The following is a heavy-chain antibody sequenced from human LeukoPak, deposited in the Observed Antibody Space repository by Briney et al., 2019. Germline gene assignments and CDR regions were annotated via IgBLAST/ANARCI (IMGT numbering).Heavy chain of an antibody. V-gene: IGHV1-18*01. CDR2: ISAYNGNT. CDR3: ARGIVGATALMDV. D-gene: IGHD1-26*01. CDR1: GHTFSNYG. J-gene: IGHJ6*02. Sequence: ASVKVSCKASGHTFSNYGISWVRQAPGQGLEWMGWISAYNGNTKYAQRFQGRVTMTTDTSTSTAYMELRSLISEDTAVYFCARGIVGATALMDVWGQGTTVTVSS.